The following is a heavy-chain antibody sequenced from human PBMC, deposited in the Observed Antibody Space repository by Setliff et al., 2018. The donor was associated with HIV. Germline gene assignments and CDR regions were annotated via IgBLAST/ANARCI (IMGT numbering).Heavy chain of an antibody. Sequence: SETLSLTCTVSGASLSNYYWSWIRQSPGKGLEWIGYMYTSGSANFNPSLESRATISLDTSKNQFSLKLNSVTAADTAVYYCARELGASPHDVFDIWGQGTMVTVSS. J-gene: IGHJ3*02. CDR3: ARELGASPHDVFDI. CDR1: GASLSNYY. CDR2: MYTSGSA. V-gene: IGHV4-4*08. D-gene: IGHD3-16*01.